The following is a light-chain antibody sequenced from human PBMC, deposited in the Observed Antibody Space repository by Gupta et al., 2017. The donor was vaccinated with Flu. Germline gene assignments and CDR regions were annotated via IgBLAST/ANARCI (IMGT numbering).Light chain of an antibody. Sequence: EIVLTQSPATLSLSPGERATLSCRASQSVSSYLAWYQQKPGQAPRLLIYDASNRATGIPARFSGSGSWTDFTLTISSLEPEDFAVYYCQQRSNWRTFGGGTKVEIK. CDR2: DAS. CDR1: QSVSSY. V-gene: IGKV3-11*01. CDR3: QQRSNWRT. J-gene: IGKJ4*01.